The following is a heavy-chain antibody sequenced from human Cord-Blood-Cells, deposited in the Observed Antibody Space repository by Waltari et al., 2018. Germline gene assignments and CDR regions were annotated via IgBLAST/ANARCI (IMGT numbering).Heavy chain of an antibody. CDR1: GFTFSRYG. CDR3: ASGPDYGDYIGY. D-gene: IGHD4-17*01. Sequence: QVQLAESGGGVVQPGRSLRLSCAASGFTFSRYGMHWVRQAPGKGLEWVVVIWYDGSNKYYADSVKGRFTISRDNSKNTLYLQMNSLRAEDTAVYYCASGPDYGDYIGYWGQGTLVTVSS. J-gene: IGHJ4*02. V-gene: IGHV3-33*01. CDR2: IWYDGSNK.